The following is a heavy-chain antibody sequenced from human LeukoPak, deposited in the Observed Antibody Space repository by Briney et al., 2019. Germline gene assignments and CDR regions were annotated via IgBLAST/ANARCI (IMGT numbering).Heavy chain of an antibody. CDR2: ISSNGGST. V-gene: IGHV3-64D*09. CDR3: VKDERYYDFWSGYYITLNYYFDY. CDR1: GFAFSSYA. J-gene: IGHJ4*02. D-gene: IGHD3-3*01. Sequence: GGSLRLSCSASGFAFSSYAMHWVRQAPGKGLEYVSAISSNGGSTYYADSVKGRFTISRDNSKNTLYLQMSSLGAEDTAVYYCVKDERYYDFWSGYYITLNYYFDYWGQGTLVTVSS.